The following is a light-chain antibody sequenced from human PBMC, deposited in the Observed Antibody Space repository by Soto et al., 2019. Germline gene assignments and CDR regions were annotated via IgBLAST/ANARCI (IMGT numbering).Light chain of an antibody. V-gene: IGLV2-23*02. J-gene: IGLJ1*01. Sequence: QSVLTQPASVSGSPGQSITISCTGSTSDIEAYDLVSWYQQHPGKAPSLIIYEVNKRPSGVSNRFSGSKSGDTASLTISGLQADDEADYYCCSYARASNYVFGTGTKVT. CDR2: EVN. CDR3: CSYARASNYV. CDR1: TSDIEAYDL.